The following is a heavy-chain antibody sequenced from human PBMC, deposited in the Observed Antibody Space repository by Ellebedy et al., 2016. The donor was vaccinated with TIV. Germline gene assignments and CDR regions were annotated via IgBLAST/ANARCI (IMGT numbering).Heavy chain of an antibody. CDR1: GFTFSDYY. Sequence: GESLKISCAASGFTFSDYYMSWTRQAPGKGLEWVSYINIYGSTIYYADSVRGRFTISRDNAKNSLYLQMNSLRAEDTAVYYCGAGAWNYAGAYWGQGTLVTVSS. V-gene: IGHV3-11*01. J-gene: IGHJ4*02. D-gene: IGHD1-7*01. CDR3: GAGAWNYAGAY. CDR2: INIYGSTI.